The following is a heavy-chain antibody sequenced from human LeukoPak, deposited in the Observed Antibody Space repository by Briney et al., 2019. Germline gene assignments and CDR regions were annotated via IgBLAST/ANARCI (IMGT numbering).Heavy chain of an antibody. Sequence: SETLSLTCTVSGGSISSNGYYWAWFRQPPGKGLEWIGSIYYSGGTYYNPSLKSRVTISIDTSKNQFSLKLSSVTAADTAVYYCARGRSRTYYGSGSYYGSWGQGTLVTVSS. D-gene: IGHD3-10*01. CDR3: ARGRSRTYYGSGSYYGS. CDR2: IYYSGGT. CDR1: GGSISSNGYY. J-gene: IGHJ5*02. V-gene: IGHV4-39*07.